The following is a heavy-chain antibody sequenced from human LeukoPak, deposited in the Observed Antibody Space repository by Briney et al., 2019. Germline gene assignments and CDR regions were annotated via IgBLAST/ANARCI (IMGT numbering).Heavy chain of an antibody. CDR1: GYTFTSYY. CDR2: IHPNSGGT. J-gene: IGHJ4*02. CDR3: ARQGYGDFTLGADY. V-gene: IGHV1-2*02. D-gene: IGHD4-17*01. Sequence: ASVKVSCKASGYTFTSYYLHWVREAPGHGLEWMGYIHPNSGGTSYAPKFQGRVTMTRDISISTAYMGLRYLGSDDAALYYCARQGYGDFTLGADYWGQGTLVTVSS.